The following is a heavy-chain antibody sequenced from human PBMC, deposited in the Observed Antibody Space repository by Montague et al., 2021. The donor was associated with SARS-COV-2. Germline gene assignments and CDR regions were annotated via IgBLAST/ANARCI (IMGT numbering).Heavy chain of an antibody. Sequence: SGDSAAWDWIRQSPSRGLEWLGRTYYRSQWYNDYAVSVGSRIAINPDTSKNHFSLQLDSVTPEDTAVYYCARSQHCGGGRCYSLSWFDPWGQGTLVIVSS. CDR2: TYYRSQWYN. CDR3: ARSQHCGGGRCYSLSWFDP. V-gene: IGHV6-1*01. CDR1: SGDSAA. D-gene: IGHD2-15*01. J-gene: IGHJ5*02.